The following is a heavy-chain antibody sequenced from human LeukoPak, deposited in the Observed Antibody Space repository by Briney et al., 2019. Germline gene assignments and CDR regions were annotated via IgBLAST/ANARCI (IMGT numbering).Heavy chain of an antibody. V-gene: IGHV3-21*01. CDR3: ARAWEVVRSWYDY. J-gene: IGHJ4*02. D-gene: IGHD6-13*01. Sequence: GGSLRLSCAASGFTFSSFAMSWVRQAPGKGLEWVSSISSSSSYIYYADSVKGRFTISRDNAKNSLYLQMNSLRAEDTAVYYCARAWEVVRSWYDYWGQGTLVTVSS. CDR1: GFTFSSFA. CDR2: ISSSSSYI.